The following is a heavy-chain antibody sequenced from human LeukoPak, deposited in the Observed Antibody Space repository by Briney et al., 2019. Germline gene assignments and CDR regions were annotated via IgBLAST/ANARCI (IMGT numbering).Heavy chain of an antibody. D-gene: IGHD6-19*01. CDR1: GFTFEDYG. CDR3: AKDQDTSAWFWDS. J-gene: IGHJ4*02. V-gene: IGHV3-43D*03. Sequence: GGSLRLSCAASGFTFEDYGMHWVRQAPGKGLGWVSLISWEGGSTYYADSVKGRFTISRDNSKNFLYLQMDSLRTEDTAFYYCAKDQDTSAWFWDSWGQGTLVTVSS. CDR2: ISWEGGST.